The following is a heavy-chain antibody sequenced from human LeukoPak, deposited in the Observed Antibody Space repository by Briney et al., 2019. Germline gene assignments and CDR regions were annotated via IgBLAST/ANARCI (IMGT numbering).Heavy chain of an antibody. CDR1: GFTFSSYS. Sequence: GGSLRLSCATSGFTFSSYSMNWVRQAPGKGLEWVSYISSSSSTIYYADSVKGRFTISRDNAKNSLYLQMNSLRAEDTAVYYCARDRLEPPRVYYFDYWGQGTLVTVSS. CDR2: ISSSSSTI. J-gene: IGHJ4*02. CDR3: ARDRLEPPRVYYFDY. V-gene: IGHV3-48*01. D-gene: IGHD1-1*01.